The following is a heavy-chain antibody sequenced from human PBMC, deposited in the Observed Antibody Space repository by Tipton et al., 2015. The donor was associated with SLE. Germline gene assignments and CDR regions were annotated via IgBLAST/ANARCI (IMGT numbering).Heavy chain of an antibody. Sequence: LRLSRAVYGGSFSGYHWSWIRQPPGKGLEWIGEINHSGGTNHNSSLKSRVTIIVDTSKIQFSLKLRSVTAADTAVYYCARRGHAFDMWGQGTMVTVSS. D-gene: IGHD3-10*01. CDR3: ARRGHAFDM. CDR2: INHSGGT. V-gene: IGHV4-34*01. J-gene: IGHJ3*02. CDR1: GGSFSGYH.